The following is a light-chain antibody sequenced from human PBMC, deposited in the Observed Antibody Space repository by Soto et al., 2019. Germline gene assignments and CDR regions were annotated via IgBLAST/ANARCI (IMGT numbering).Light chain of an antibody. V-gene: IGKV1-5*03. CDR2: KAS. Sequence: LSGSVGDRVTTTCRASQTISSWLAWYQQKPGKAPKLLIYKASTLKSGVPSRFSGSGSGTEFTLTISSLQPDDFATYYCQHYNSYSEAFGQGTKVDIK. CDR3: QHYNSYSEA. CDR1: QTISSW. J-gene: IGKJ1*01.